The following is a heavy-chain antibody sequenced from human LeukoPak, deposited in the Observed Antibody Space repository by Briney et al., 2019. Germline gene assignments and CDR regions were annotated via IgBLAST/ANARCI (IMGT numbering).Heavy chain of an antibody. Sequence: GGSLRLSCAAYGLNLNSYWMSWVRPPPGKGRECVANIKQDGSEIYFVDSVKSRFTICRDNATSSLYLQMNSLRGEDTVVYYCARALYGSGGYFFDFWGQGTLVTVSS. CDR2: IKQDGSEI. V-gene: IGHV3-7*04. CDR1: GLNLNSYW. CDR3: ARALYGSGGYFFDF. D-gene: IGHD3-10*01. J-gene: IGHJ4*02.